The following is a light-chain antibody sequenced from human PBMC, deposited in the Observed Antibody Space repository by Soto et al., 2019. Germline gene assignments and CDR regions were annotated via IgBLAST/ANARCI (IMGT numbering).Light chain of an antibody. V-gene: IGKV3-20*01. Sequence: EIVLTQSPGTLSLSPGDKVTLSCRASQSVSSSYLAWYKQRHGQVPRLXIYGGSSRATGIPDRFSGSGSGTDFTLAISRLEPEDFEVYYCQQYEGSPLTFGGGTKVDIK. CDR1: QSVSSSY. J-gene: IGKJ4*01. CDR2: GGS. CDR3: QQYEGSPLT.